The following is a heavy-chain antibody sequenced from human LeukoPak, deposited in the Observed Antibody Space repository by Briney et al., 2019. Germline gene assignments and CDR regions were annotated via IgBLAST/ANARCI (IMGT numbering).Heavy chain of an antibody. CDR3: ARVADSSGYYGDFDY. J-gene: IGHJ4*02. CDR1: GGSISSGDYY. Sequence: PSQTLSLTCTVSGGSISSGDYYWSCIRQPPGKGLEWIGYIYYSGSTYYNPSLKSRVTISVDTSKNQFSLKLSSVTAADTAVYYCARVADSSGYYGDFDYWGQGTLVAVSS. V-gene: IGHV4-30-4*01. CDR2: IYYSGST. D-gene: IGHD3-22*01.